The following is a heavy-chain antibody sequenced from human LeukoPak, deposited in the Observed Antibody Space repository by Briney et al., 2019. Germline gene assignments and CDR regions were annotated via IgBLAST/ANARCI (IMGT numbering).Heavy chain of an antibody. D-gene: IGHD6-13*01. J-gene: IGHJ4*02. CDR1: GGSISSYY. Sequence: KPSETLSLTCTVSGGSISSYYWSRIRQPPGKGLECIGYIYYSGSTNYNPSLKSRVTISVDTSKNQFSLKLSSVTAADTAVYYCARGASGSWYGAYDYWGRGTLVTVSS. V-gene: IGHV4-59*01. CDR3: ARGASGSWYGAYDY. CDR2: IYYSGST.